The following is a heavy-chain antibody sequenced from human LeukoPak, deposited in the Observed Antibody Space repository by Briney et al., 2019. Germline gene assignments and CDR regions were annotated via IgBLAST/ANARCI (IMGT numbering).Heavy chain of an antibody. Sequence: GGSLRLSCAASGFTFDDYGMSWVRQAPGKGLEWVSAISGSGGSTYYADSVKVRFTISRDNSKNTLYLQMNSLRVEDTAIYYCVKDRPTWPIDYWGLGTQVTVSS. D-gene: IGHD5-12*01. CDR3: VKDRPTWPIDY. CDR2: ISGSGGST. CDR1: GFTFDDYG. V-gene: IGHV3-23*01. J-gene: IGHJ4*02.